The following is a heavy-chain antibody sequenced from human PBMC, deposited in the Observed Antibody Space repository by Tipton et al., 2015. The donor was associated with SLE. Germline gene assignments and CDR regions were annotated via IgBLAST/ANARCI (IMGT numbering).Heavy chain of an antibody. V-gene: IGHV4-59*01. J-gene: IGHJ6*03. CDR2: IYYSGSP. Sequence: LRLSCTVSGGSISSYYWSWIRQPPGKGLEWIGYIYYSGSPTYNPSLKSRVTISVDTAKNQFSRKLSSVTAADTAVHYCARDAPILGDPPGWYMDVWGKGTTVTISS. CDR3: ARDAPILGDPPGWYMDV. D-gene: IGHD3-3*01. CDR1: GGSISSYY.